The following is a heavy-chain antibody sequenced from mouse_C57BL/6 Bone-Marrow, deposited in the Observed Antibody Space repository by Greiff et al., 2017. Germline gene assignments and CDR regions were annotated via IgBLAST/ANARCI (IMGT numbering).Heavy chain of an antibody. Sequence: VQLKESGPGLVKPSQSLSLTCSVTGYSITSGYYWNWIRQFPGNKLEWMGYISYDGSNNYNPSLKNRISITRDTSTNQFFLKLNSVTTADTAPNYCAREELRLWFAYWGQGTLVTVSA. CDR2: ISYDGSN. V-gene: IGHV3-6*01. D-gene: IGHD3-2*02. CDR1: GYSITSGYY. J-gene: IGHJ3*01. CDR3: AREELRLWFAY.